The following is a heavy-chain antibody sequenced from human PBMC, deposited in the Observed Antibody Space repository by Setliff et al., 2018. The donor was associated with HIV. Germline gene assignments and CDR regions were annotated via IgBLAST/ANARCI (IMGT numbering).Heavy chain of an antibody. CDR3: ARTLGYCSGGSCYLDY. V-gene: IGHV1-69*13. CDR1: QNTFTNYY. J-gene: IGHJ4*03. CDR2: IIPMFGTA. D-gene: IGHD2-15*01. Sequence: SVKVSCKASQNTFTNYYMHWVRQAPGQGLEWMGGIIPMFGTANYAQKFQGRVTITADESTSTVYMELTRLRSEDTAVYYCARTLGYCSGGSCYLDYWVPETLLVTVSS.